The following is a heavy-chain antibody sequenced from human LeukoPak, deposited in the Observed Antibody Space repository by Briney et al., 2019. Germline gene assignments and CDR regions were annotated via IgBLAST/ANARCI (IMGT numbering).Heavy chain of an antibody. CDR2: VYNSGDT. Sequence: SETLSLTCTVSGGSTSSDYWSWIRQSPGKGLEWVGYVYNSGDTGKNPSLKSRVTILLDTSKNQCSLKLTSVSAADTAVYYCARLKLGAYFDLWGRGTLVTVSS. J-gene: IGHJ2*01. V-gene: IGHV4-59*08. CDR3: ARLKLGAYFDL. CDR1: GGSTSSDY. D-gene: IGHD3-16*01.